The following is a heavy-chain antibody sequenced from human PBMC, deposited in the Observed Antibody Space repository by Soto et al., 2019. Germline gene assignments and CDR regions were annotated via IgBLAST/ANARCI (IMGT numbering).Heavy chain of an antibody. J-gene: IGHJ6*02. V-gene: IGHV1-69*02. CDR2: IIPILGMV. D-gene: IGHD3-22*01. CDR1: GGTFRRYI. CDR3: ARGARYYYENSGDYYYYGMDV. Sequence: GASVKGSFKGFGGTFRRYIFSWGRQAPGQGPEWIGRIIPILGMVNYAQKFQGRVTIIADKSTGTAYMELSSLRSEDTAVYYCARGARYYYENSGDYYYYGMDVWGQGTTVTVSS.